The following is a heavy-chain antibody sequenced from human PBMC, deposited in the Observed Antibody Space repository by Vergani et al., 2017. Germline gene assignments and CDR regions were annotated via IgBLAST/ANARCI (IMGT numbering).Heavy chain of an antibody. V-gene: IGHV1-69*18. CDR2: IIPIFGTA. Sequence: QVQLVQSGAEVKKPGSSVKVSCKASGGTFSSYAISWVRQAPGQGLEWMGRIIPIFGTANYAKKVQGRVTITADESTSTAYMELSSLRSEDTAVYYCAGEIVVVTAMPVPDYYYGMDVWGQGTTVTVSS. D-gene: IGHD2-21*02. CDR3: AGEIVVVTAMPVPDYYYGMDV. J-gene: IGHJ6*02. CDR1: GGTFSSYA.